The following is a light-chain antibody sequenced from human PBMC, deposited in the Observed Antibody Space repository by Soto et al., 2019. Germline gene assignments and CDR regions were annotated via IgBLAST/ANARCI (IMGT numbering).Light chain of an antibody. V-gene: IGKV1-39*01. Sequence: DIQVTQSPSSLSASVGDRVTITCRASQGISSYLNWYQRKPGEAPNLLIYAASSLHTGVPSRFSGSGSGTDFTLTISSLQPEDFATYYCQQSDTPPFTFGPGTKVDIK. CDR3: QQSDTPPFT. J-gene: IGKJ3*01. CDR2: AAS. CDR1: QGISSY.